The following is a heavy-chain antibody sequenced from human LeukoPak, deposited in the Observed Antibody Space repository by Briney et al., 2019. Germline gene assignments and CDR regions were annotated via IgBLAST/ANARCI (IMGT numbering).Heavy chain of an antibody. CDR2: IKDDDSDT. CDR1: GFTFSSDW. CDR3: TTIRPEY. V-gene: IGHV3-74*01. Sequence: PGGSLRLSCAASGFTFSSDWMHWVRQAPGMGLVWVSRIKDDDSDTNYADSVKGRFTISRDNAKNTLYLQMNSLRAEDTAVYYCTTIRPEYWGQGTLVTVSS. J-gene: IGHJ4*02. D-gene: IGHD5-12*01.